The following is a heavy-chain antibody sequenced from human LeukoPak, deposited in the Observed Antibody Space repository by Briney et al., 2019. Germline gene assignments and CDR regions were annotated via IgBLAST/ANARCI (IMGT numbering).Heavy chain of an antibody. CDR3: ARDRGGSYSAIDY. CDR1: GSTFSSYS. Sequence: GGSLRLSCAASGSTFSSYSLNWVRQAPGKGLEWVSFISSSSITIYYADSVKGRFTISRDNAEKSLYLQMNSLRAEDTAVYYCARDRGGSYSAIDYWGQGTLVTVSS. J-gene: IGHJ4*02. V-gene: IGHV3-48*04. CDR2: ISSSSITI. D-gene: IGHD2-15*01.